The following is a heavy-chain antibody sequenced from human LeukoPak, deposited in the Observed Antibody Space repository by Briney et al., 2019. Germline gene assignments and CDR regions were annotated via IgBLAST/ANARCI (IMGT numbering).Heavy chain of an antibody. D-gene: IGHD2-15*01. Sequence: GGSLRLSCAASGLTFSSYSMNWVRQAPGKGLEWVSSISSSSSCIYYADSVKGRFTISRDNAKNSLYLQMNSLRAEDTAVYYCVRLRGGCSGGSCYALNWGQGTLVTVSS. CDR3: VRLRGGCSGGSCYALN. CDR2: ISSSSSCI. J-gene: IGHJ4*02. CDR1: GLTFSSYS. V-gene: IGHV3-21*01.